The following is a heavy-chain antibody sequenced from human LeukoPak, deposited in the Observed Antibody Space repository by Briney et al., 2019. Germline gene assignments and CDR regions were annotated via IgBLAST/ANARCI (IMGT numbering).Heavy chain of an antibody. Sequence: GASVKVSCKASGGTVSSYAISWVRQAPGQGLEWMGGIIPIFGTANYAQKFQGRVTITADESTSTAYMELSSLRSEDTAVYYCAIAETKGATGAFDIWGQGTMVTVSS. CDR3: AIAETKGATGAFDI. J-gene: IGHJ3*02. V-gene: IGHV1-69*13. CDR2: IIPIFGTA. D-gene: IGHD1-26*01. CDR1: GGTVSSYA.